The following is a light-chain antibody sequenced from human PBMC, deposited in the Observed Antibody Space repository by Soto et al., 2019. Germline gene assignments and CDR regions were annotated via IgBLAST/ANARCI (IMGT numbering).Light chain of an antibody. CDR2: NVN. CDR1: NSDVGIYDC. Sequence: QSALIQPPSVSGSPGQSVTLSCTGTNSDVGIYDCVARFQHHPGRVPKPMIYNVNTQPSGVPGRFSGSKSANTASMTVSGLQAEDEADYYCSSYAGSNNLVFGGGTKLTVL. CDR3: SSYAGSNNLV. J-gene: IGLJ2*01. V-gene: IGLV2-8*01.